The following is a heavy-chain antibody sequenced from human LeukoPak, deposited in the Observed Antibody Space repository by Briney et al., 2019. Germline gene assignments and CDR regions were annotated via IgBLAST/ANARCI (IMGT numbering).Heavy chain of an antibody. D-gene: IGHD6-13*01. CDR2: IYYTGST. V-gene: IGHV4-59*01. CDR3: ARGSEAAPGTFDY. Sequence: SETRSLTCNVSGGSISSYYWSWIRQPPGRGLEWIGYIYYTGSTDYNPSLKSRVALSVYTSKKQFSLELSSVAAADMAGYYCARGSEAAPGTFDYWGQGTLVTV. J-gene: IGHJ4*02. CDR1: GGSISSYY.